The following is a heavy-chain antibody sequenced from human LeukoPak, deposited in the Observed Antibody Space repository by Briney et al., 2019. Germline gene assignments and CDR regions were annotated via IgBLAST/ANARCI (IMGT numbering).Heavy chain of an antibody. V-gene: IGHV4-59*01. CDR3: ARLSSLANIAARGRTWLDP. CDR2: IYYSGST. CDR1: GGSISSYY. D-gene: IGHD6-6*01. Sequence: SETLSPTCTVSGGSISSYYWSWIRQPPGKGLEWIGHIYYSGSTNYSPSLKSRVTISVDTSKNQFSLKLSSVTAADTAVYYCARLSSLANIAARGRTWLDPWGQGSLVTVSS. J-gene: IGHJ5*02.